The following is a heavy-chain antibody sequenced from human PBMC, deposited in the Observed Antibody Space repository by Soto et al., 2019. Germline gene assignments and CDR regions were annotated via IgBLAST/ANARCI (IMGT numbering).Heavy chain of an antibody. CDR1: GYTFTSYD. V-gene: IGHV1-46*01. J-gene: IGHJ6*02. Sequence: ASVKVSCKASGYTFTSYDINWVRQATGQGLEWMGIINPSGGSTSYAQKFQGRVTMTRDTSTSTVYMELSSLRSGDTAVYYCARDGALGENYYYYGMDVWGQGTTVTVSS. CDR2: INPSGGST. CDR3: ARDGALGENYYYYGMDV. D-gene: IGHD3-16*01.